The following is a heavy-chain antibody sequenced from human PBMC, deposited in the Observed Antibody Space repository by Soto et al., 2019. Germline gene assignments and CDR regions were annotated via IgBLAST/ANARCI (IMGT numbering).Heavy chain of an antibody. Sequence: EVQLVESGGGWVQPGGSLRLSCAASGFTVSRYYMTWVRQAQGKGLELVSVTHTGGGAIYADSVKGRFTLSRQESKNTLYLQMNSLRPEDTAVYFCAREGIAAPDSGEHAFDNWGHGTMVTVSS. CDR3: AREGIAAPDSGEHAFDN. J-gene: IGHJ3*02. V-gene: IGHV3-53*04. D-gene: IGHD6-13*01. CDR1: GFTVSRYY. CDR2: THTGGGA.